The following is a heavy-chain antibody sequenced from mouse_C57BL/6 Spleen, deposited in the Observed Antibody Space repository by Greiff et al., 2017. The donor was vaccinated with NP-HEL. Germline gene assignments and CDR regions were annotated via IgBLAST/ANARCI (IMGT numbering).Heavy chain of an antibody. V-gene: IGHV1-50*01. CDR1: GYTFTSYW. CDR3: ARVNGNYDYWYFDV. D-gene: IGHD2-1*01. Sequence: VQLQQPGAELVKPGASVKLSCKASGYTFTSYWMQWVKQRPGQGLEWIGEIDPSDSYTNYNQKFKGKATLTVDTSSSTAYMQLSSLTSEDSAVYYCARVNGNYDYWYFDVWGTGTTVTVSS. CDR2: IDPSDSYT. J-gene: IGHJ1*03.